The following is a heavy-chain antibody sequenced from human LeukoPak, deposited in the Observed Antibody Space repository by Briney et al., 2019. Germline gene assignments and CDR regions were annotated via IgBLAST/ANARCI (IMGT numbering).Heavy chain of an antibody. V-gene: IGHV3-53*01. D-gene: IGHD2-15*01. CDR3: ARVPSPYCSGGSCYDGGVYFDY. CDR1: GFTVSSNY. J-gene: IGHJ4*02. Sequence: GGSLRLSCAASGFTVSSNYMSWVRQAPGKGLEWVSVIYSGGSTYYADSVKGRFTISRDNSKNTLYLQMNSLRAEDTAVYYCARVPSPYCSGGSCYDGGVYFDYWGQGTLVTVSS. CDR2: IYSGGST.